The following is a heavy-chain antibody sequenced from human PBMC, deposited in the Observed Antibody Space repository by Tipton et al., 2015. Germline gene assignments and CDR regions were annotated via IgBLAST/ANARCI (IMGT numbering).Heavy chain of an antibody. V-gene: IGHV4-30-4*01. CDR1: GGSISSGDYY. CDR2: IYHSGSS. CDR3: ATLYVDYDY. D-gene: IGHD4-17*01. J-gene: IGHJ4*02. Sequence: LRLSCNVSGGSISSGDYYWNWIRQSPGKGLEWIGYIYHSGSSYYKPSLKSRVTISVDTSKNQFSLNLTSVTAADTAVYYCATLYVDYDYWGQGTLVTVSS.